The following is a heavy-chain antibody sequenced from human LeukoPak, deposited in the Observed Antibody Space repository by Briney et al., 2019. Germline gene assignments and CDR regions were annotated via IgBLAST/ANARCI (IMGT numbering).Heavy chain of an antibody. CDR3: ARNYGHNSKYFDF. V-gene: IGHV1-2*06. D-gene: IGHD4-17*01. CDR2: ISPEGDDS. J-gene: IGHJ4*02. Sequence: ASVTVSCKTSGYTFTDYFMHWVRQAPGQGLEWMGRISPEGDDSHYAQRFQGRVTMTRDTSISTAYMELTSLSSDDTAVYYCARNYGHNSKYFDFWGQGTLVTVSS. CDR1: GYTFTDYF.